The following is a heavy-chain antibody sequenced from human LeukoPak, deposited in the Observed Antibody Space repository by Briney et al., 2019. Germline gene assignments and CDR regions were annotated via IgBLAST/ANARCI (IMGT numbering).Heavy chain of an antibody. V-gene: IGHV4-59*08. D-gene: IGHD2-15*01. CDR2: IYYTGST. J-gene: IGHJ4*02. Sequence: PLETLSLTCTVSGGSISSYYWSWIRQPPGKGLEWIGFIYYTGSTNYNPSLKSRVTISVDTSKNQFSLKLSSVTAADTAVYYCARGWYMGNWGQGTLVTVSS. CDR3: ARGWYMGN. CDR1: GGSISSYY.